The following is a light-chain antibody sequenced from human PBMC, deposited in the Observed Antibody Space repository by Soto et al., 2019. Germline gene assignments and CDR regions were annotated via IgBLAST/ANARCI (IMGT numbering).Light chain of an antibody. CDR2: DAS. CDR1: QSVGTY. CDR3: HQRYNWPFT. J-gene: IGKJ3*01. Sequence: EIVLTQSPDTLTLSPGERATLSCRASQSVGTYLAWYQQKPGQTPRLLIYDASNRATGIPARFSGSGSGPDFALTISTLEPEDFALYYCHQRYNWPFTFGPGTKVDIK. V-gene: IGKV3-11*01.